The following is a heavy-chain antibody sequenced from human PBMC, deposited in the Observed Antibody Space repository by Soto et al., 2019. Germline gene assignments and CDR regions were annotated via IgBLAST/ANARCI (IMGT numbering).Heavy chain of an antibody. V-gene: IGHV1-69*01. Sequence: QVQLVQSVAEVQKPGSSVKVSCKASGGTFSSYAISWVRQAPGQGLEWMGGIIPISDTTNYAQKFQGRVTITADETTSTAYMELSSLRSEDTAVYYCARSHGSSTSLEIYYYYYYGMDVWGQGTTVTVSS. CDR2: IIPISDTT. CDR1: GGTFSSYA. J-gene: IGHJ6*02. CDR3: ARSHGSSTSLEIYYYYYYGMDV. D-gene: IGHD2-2*01.